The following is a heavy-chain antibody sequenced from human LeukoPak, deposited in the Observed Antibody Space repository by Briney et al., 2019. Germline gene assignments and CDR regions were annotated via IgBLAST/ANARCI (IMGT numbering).Heavy chain of an antibody. CDR1: GFTFRDYW. V-gene: IGHV3-7*01. CDR3: ARAGGTSWADY. J-gene: IGHJ4*02. CDR2: VNQDGTEK. Sequence: GGSLRLSCEASGFTFRDYWMTWVRQAPGKGLEWVANVNQDGTEKFYVDSVKGRFTISRDNGKNSLYLQMNSLRVEDTAIYYCARAGGTSWADYWGRGTLVTVSS. D-gene: IGHD6-13*01.